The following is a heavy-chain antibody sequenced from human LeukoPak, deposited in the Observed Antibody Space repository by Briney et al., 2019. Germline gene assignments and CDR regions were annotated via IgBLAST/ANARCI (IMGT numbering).Heavy chain of an antibody. J-gene: IGHJ6*03. V-gene: IGHV1-18*01. Sequence: ASVKVSCKASGYTFTSHGISWVRQAPGQGIEWMGWISAYNGNTNYAQKLQGRVTMTTDTSTSTAYMELRSLRSDDTAVYYCATYNYYYMDVWGKGTTVTVSS. CDR1: GYTFTSHG. CDR3: ATYNYYYMDV. CDR2: ISAYNGNT. D-gene: IGHD2-2*02.